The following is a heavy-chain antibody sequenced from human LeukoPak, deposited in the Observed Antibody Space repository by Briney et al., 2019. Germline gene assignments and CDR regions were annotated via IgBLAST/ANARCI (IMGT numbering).Heavy chain of an antibody. Sequence: SETLSLTCAVYGGSFSGYYWSWIRQPPGKGLEWIGYIYYSGSTNYNPSLKSRVTISVDTSKNQFSLKLSSVTAADTAVYYCARRRSFDYWGQGTLVTVSS. J-gene: IGHJ4*02. CDR3: ARRRSFDY. CDR1: GGSFSGYY. V-gene: IGHV4-59*01. CDR2: IYYSGST.